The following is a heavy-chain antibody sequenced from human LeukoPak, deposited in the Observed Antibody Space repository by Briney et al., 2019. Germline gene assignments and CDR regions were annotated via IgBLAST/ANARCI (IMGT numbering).Heavy chain of an antibody. D-gene: IGHD1-1*01. Sequence: GGSLRLSCAASGFTFSSYSMNWVRQAPGKGLEWVSSISSSSSCIYYADSVKGRFTISRDNAKNSLYLQMNSLRAEDTAVYYCARAWKYYYGMDVWGQGTTVTVSS. J-gene: IGHJ6*02. CDR1: GFTFSSYS. V-gene: IGHV3-21*01. CDR3: ARAWKYYYGMDV. CDR2: ISSSSSCI.